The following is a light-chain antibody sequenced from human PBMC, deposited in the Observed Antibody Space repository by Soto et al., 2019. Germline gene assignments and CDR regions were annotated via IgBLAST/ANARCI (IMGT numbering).Light chain of an antibody. Sequence: DIQMTQSPSTLSASVGDRVTITCRASHSISSWLAWYQQKPGKAPKLLIYDASSLESGVPSRFSGSGSGTEFTLTISSLQPDDFATYYCQQYNSYSPATFGQGTKVDIK. CDR2: DAS. CDR1: HSISSW. CDR3: QQYNSYSPAT. J-gene: IGKJ1*01. V-gene: IGKV1-5*01.